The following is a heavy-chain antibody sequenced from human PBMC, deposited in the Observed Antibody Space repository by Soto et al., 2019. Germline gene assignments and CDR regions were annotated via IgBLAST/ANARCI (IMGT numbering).Heavy chain of an antibody. CDR2: ISYDGSNK. CDR1: GFTFSSYA. Sequence: QVQLVESGGGVVQPGRSLRLSCAASGFTFSSYAMHWVRQAPGKGLEWVAVISYDGSNKYYADSVKGRFTISRDNSKNGLYLQMNSLRAEDTAVYYCARDHDSSAVIPRWGFDYWGQGTLVTVSS. CDR3: ARDHDSSAVIPRWGFDY. J-gene: IGHJ4*02. V-gene: IGHV3-30-3*01. D-gene: IGHD3-22*01.